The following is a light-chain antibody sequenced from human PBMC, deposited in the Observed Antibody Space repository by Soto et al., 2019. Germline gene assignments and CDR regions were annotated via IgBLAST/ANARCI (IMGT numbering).Light chain of an antibody. V-gene: IGKV3-20*01. CDR2: GAS. J-gene: IGKJ5*01. CDR1: QSVSSSY. Sequence: EIVLTQSPGTLSLSPGERATLASRASQSVSSSYLAWYQQKPGQATRLLIYGASSRATGIPDRFSGSVSGTDFTLTISRLEPEDFAVYYCQQYGSSPPNTFGQGTRLEI. CDR3: QQYGSSPPNT.